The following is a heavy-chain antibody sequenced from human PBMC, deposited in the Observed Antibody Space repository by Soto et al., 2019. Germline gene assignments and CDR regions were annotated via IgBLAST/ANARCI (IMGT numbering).Heavy chain of an antibody. CDR2: IKQDGSEK. J-gene: IGHJ4*02. Sequence: PGGSLRLSCAASGFTFSSYSMNWVRQAPGKGLEWVANIKQDGSEKYYVDSVKGRFTISRDNAKNSLYLQMNSLRAEDTAVYYCARDKLWWWLWGQGTLVTVSS. V-gene: IGHV3-7*01. CDR1: GFTFSSYS. D-gene: IGHD2-21*01. CDR3: ARDKLWWWL.